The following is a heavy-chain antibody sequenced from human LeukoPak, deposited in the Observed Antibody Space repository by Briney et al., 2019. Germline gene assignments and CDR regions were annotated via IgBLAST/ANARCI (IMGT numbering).Heavy chain of an antibody. V-gene: IGHV1-69*05. Sequence: GASVKVSCKASGGTFSSYAISWVRQAPGQGLEWMGGIIPIFGTANYAQKFQGRVTITTDESTSTAYMELSSLRSEDTAVYYCARGEPYSNYAGGYFDYWGQGTLVTVSS. CDR3: ARGEPYSNYAGGYFDY. CDR1: GGTFSSYA. CDR2: IIPIFGTA. D-gene: IGHD4-11*01. J-gene: IGHJ4*02.